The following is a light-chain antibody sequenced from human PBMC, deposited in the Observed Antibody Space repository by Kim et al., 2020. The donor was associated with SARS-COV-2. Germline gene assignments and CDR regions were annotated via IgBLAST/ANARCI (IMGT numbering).Light chain of an antibody. V-gene: IGLV10-54*01. CDR3: SAWDSSLSAWV. Sequence: RQTANLPGPGNTYKVGNGGAAWLQQHKGHPPKLLSYRNNNRPSGISERLSASRSGNTASLTITGLQPEDEADYYCSAWDSSLSAWVFGGGTKVTVL. CDR1: TYKVGNGG. CDR2: RNN. J-gene: IGLJ3*02.